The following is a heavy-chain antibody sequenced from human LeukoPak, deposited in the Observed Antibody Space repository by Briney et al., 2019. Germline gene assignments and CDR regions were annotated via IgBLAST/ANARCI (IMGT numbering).Heavy chain of an antibody. Sequence: SETLSLTCTVSGGSISSSNYCWGWIRQPPGKGLEWIGSIYHSGGTYYKPSLKSRVTISVDTSKNQFSLKLSSVTAADTAVYYCARVLLSNYDFWSGYSNWFDPWGQGTLVTVSS. D-gene: IGHD3-3*01. CDR1: GGSISSSNYC. CDR2: IYHSGGT. CDR3: ARVLLSNYDFWSGYSNWFDP. J-gene: IGHJ5*02. V-gene: IGHV4-39*07.